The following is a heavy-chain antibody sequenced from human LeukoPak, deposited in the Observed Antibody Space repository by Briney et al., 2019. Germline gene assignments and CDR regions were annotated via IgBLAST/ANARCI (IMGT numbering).Heavy chain of an antibody. D-gene: IGHD1-26*01. CDR3: ARGRGGSYYSVVWGYYFDY. CDR1: GGSFSGYY. V-gene: IGHV4-34*01. Sequence: SETLSLTCAVYGGSFSGYYWSWIRQPPGKGLEWIGEINHSGSTNYNPSLKSRVTISVDTSKNRFSLKLSSVTAADTAVYYCARGRGGSYYSVVWGYYFDYWGQGTLVTVSS. J-gene: IGHJ4*02. CDR2: INHSGST.